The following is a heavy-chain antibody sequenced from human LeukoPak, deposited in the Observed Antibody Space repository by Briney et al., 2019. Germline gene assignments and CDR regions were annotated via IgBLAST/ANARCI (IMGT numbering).Heavy chain of an antibody. CDR1: GGTFSSYA. Sequence: GASVKVSCKASGGTFSSYAISWVRQAPGQGLEWMGGIIPIFGTANYAQKFQGRVTITADESTSTAYMELSSLRSEDTAVYYCASTYRSGWSADWESNWGQGTLVTVSS. J-gene: IGHJ4*02. CDR2: IIPIFGTA. V-gene: IGHV1-69*13. D-gene: IGHD6-19*01. CDR3: ASTYRSGWSADWESN.